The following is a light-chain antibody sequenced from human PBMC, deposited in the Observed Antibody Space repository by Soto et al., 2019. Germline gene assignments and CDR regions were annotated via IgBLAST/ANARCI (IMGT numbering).Light chain of an antibody. J-gene: IGKJ1*01. CDR3: QHYTRYSEA. CDR2: KAS. Sequence: DIQMTQSPATLSGSVGDRVTITCRASQTISSWLAWYQQKPGKAPKLLIYKASTVISGVPSRFSGSGSGTVFTLTISRLQPDDFATYYRQHYTRYSEAFGQGTKVELK. V-gene: IGKV1-5*03. CDR1: QTISSW.